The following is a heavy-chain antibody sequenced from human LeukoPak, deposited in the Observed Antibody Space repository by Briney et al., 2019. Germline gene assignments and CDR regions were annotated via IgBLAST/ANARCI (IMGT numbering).Heavy chain of an antibody. J-gene: IGHJ4*02. D-gene: IGHD6-19*01. V-gene: IGHV3-48*01. CDR2: ISSSGSTI. CDR1: GFMFSSHN. Sequence: GGSLRLSCAASGFMFSSHNMNWVRQAPGKGLEWVSYISSSGSTIYYEDPVEGRFTISRDNAKKSLYLQMNSLRAEDTAVYYCARANGWYLRNYFDYWGQGILVTVSS. CDR3: ARANGWYLRNYFDY.